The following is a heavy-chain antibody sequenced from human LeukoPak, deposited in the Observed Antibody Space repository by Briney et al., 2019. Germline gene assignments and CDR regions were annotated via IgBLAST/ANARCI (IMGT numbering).Heavy chain of an antibody. D-gene: IGHD4-17*01. Sequence: GGSLRLSCAASGFTFSSYSMNWVRQAPGKGLEWVGRIKSKTDGGTTDYAAPVKGRFTISRDDSKNTLYLQMNSLKTEDTAVYYCTTENVQNDYGDYAAPGYWGQGTLVTVSS. CDR2: IKSKTDGGTT. V-gene: IGHV3-15*01. CDR1: GFTFSSYS. CDR3: TTENVQNDYGDYAAPGY. J-gene: IGHJ4*02.